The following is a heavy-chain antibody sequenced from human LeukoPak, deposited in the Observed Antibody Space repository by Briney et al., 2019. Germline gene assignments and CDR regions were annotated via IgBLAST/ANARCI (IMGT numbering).Heavy chain of an antibody. V-gene: IGHV3-30*04. CDR1: GFTFSSYA. Sequence: GGSLRLSCAASGFTFSSYAMHWVRQAPGKGLEWVTIISFDGSNKYYADSVKGRFTISRDNSKNTLYLQMNSLRAEDTAVYYCAELGITMIGGVWGKGTTVTISS. CDR3: AELGITMIGGV. J-gene: IGHJ6*04. CDR2: ISFDGSNK. D-gene: IGHD3-10*02.